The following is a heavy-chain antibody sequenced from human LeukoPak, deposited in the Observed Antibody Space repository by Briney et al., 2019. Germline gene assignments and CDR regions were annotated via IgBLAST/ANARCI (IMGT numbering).Heavy chain of an antibody. CDR3: ARGLRYFDWDNDY. J-gene: IGHJ4*02. V-gene: IGHV3-33*01. D-gene: IGHD3-9*01. CDR1: GFTFSSYG. Sequence: PGGSLRLSCAASGFTFSSYGMHWVRQAPGKGLEWVAVIWYDGSNKYYADSVKGRFTISRDNSKNTLYLQMNSLRAEDTAVYYCARGLRYFDWDNDYWGQGTLVTVSS. CDR2: IWYDGSNK.